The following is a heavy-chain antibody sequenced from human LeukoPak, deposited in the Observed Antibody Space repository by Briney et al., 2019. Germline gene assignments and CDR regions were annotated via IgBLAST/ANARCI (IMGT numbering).Heavy chain of an antibody. V-gene: IGHV3-30*18. CDR3: AKSYREYVVPAAYLY. D-gene: IGHD2-2*01. Sequence: GRSLRLSCAASGFTFSSYGMHWVRQAPGKGLEWVAVISYDGSNKYYADSVKGRFTISRDNSKNTLYLQMNSLRAEDTAVYYCAKSYREYVVPAAYLYWGQGTLVTVSS. J-gene: IGHJ4*02. CDR2: ISYDGSNK. CDR1: GFTFSSYG.